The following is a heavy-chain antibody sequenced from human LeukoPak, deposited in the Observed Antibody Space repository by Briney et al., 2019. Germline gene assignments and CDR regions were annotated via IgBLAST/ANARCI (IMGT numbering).Heavy chain of an antibody. Sequence: SETLSLTCYVSGDSIITNNFYWAWIRQTPGKGLEWIASIFHSGSTNYNPSLKSRVTISVDTSKNQFSLKLSSVTAADTAVYYCASLGGSWYSYYYYMDVWGKGTTVTVSS. CDR1: GDSIITNNFY. CDR3: ASLGGSWYSYYYYMDV. J-gene: IGHJ6*03. V-gene: IGHV4-39*07. D-gene: IGHD6-13*01. CDR2: IFHSGST.